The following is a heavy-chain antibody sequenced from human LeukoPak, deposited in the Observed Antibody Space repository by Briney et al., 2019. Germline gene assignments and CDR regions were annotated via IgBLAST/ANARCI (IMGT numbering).Heavy chain of an antibody. D-gene: IGHD2-2*01. CDR1: GGSMSDYY. CDR2: FYSSGST. V-gene: IGHV4-4*07. Sequence: SETLSLTCTVSGGSMSDYYWSWIRQPAGKGLEWIGRFYSSGSTNYNPSLKSRVTLSVDISKNQFSLKLSSVTAADTAVYYCASWTREAYCSSTSCDAFDIWGQGTMVTVSS. CDR3: ASWTREAYCSSTSCDAFDI. J-gene: IGHJ3*02.